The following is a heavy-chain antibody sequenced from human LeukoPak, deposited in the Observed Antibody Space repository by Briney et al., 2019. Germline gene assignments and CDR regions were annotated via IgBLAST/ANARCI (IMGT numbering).Heavy chain of an antibody. CDR1: GGSISSYY. V-gene: IGHV4-59*12. J-gene: IGHJ6*03. CDR2: IYYSGST. Sequence: PSETLSLTCTVSGGSISSYYWSWIRQPPGKGLEWIGYIYYSGSTNYNPSLKSRVTISIDMSKNQFSLKMTSVTAADTAVYYCARERKVGRFGELDSYYYYYMDVWGKGTTVTISS. D-gene: IGHD3-10*01. CDR3: ARERKVGRFGELDSYYYYYMDV.